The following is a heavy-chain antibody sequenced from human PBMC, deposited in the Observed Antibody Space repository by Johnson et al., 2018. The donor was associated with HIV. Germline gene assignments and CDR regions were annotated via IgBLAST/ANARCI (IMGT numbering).Heavy chain of an antibody. V-gene: IGHV3-66*01. CDR2: IYSGGST. CDR1: GFTFDDYA. Sequence: VQLVESGGGLVQPGRSLRLSCAASGFTFDDYAMHWVRQAPGKGLEWVSVIYSGGSTYYADSVKGRFTISRDNSKNTLYLQMNSLRAEDTAVYYCARARARVTFDIWGQGTVVTVSS. D-gene: IGHD2-21*01. CDR3: ARARARVTFDI. J-gene: IGHJ3*02.